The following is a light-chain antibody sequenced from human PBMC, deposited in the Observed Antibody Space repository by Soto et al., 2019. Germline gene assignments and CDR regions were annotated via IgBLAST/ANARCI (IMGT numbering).Light chain of an antibody. CDR2: DVS. Sequence: QSALTQPASVSGSPGQSITISCTGTSSDVGGYNYVSWYQHHPGKAPKLIIYDVSNRPSGVSNRFSGSKSGNTASLTISGLQAEDEADYYCSSYTSSNTMVFGGGTMLTVL. CDR3: SSYTSSNTMV. V-gene: IGLV2-14*03. CDR1: SSDVGGYNY. J-gene: IGLJ2*01.